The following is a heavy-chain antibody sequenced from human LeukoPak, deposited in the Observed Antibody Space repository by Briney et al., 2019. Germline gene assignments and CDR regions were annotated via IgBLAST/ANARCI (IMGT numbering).Heavy chain of an antibody. CDR2: ISGSGGST. J-gene: IGHJ6*03. D-gene: IGHD3-9*01. CDR3: AKDAIDLSAYYYYMDV. V-gene: IGHV3-23*01. Sequence: GGSLRLSCAASGFTFSSYAMSWVRQAPGKGLEWVSAISGSGGSTYYADSVKGRFTISRDNSKNTLYLQMNSLRAEDTAVYYCAKDAIDLSAYYYYMDVWGKGTTVTVSS. CDR1: GFTFSSYA.